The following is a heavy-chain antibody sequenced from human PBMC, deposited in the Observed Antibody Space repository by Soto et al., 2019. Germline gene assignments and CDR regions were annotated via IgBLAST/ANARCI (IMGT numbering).Heavy chain of an antibody. J-gene: IGHJ4*02. V-gene: IGHV1-69*08. CDR1: GGTFSSYT. Sequence: QVQLVQSGAEVKKPGSSVKVSCKASGGTFSSYTISWVRQAPGQGLEWMGRIIPILGIANYAQKFQGRVTITADKSTSTAYMELSSLRSEDTAVYYCARDGTYIHCSGGSCYFDYWGQGTLVTVSS. CDR3: ARDGTYIHCSGGSCYFDY. D-gene: IGHD2-15*01. CDR2: IIPILGIA.